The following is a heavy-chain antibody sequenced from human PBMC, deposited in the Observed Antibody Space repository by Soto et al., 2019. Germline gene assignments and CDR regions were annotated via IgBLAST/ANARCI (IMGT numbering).Heavy chain of an antibody. J-gene: IGHJ2*01. V-gene: IGHV6-1*01. CDR2: TYYRSKWYY. Sequence: PSQTLSLTCDISGDSVSSNSVSWNWIRQSPSRGLEWLGRTYYRSKWYYESAVAVKSRITVNPDTSKNQFSLQLSSVTPEDTAVYYCARAPNRYFDLWGRGILVTVSS. CDR1: GDSVSSNSVS. D-gene: IGHD7-27*01. CDR3: ARAPNRYFDL.